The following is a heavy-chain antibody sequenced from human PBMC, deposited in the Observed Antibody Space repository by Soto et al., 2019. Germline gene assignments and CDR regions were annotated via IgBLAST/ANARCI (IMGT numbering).Heavy chain of an antibody. CDR3: VREYRPSWEGYFDP. CDR1: GFTFSSYT. Sequence: QVNLVESGGAEVQPGQSLRLSCAASGFTFSSYTFHWVRQAPGKGLEWVAVVSYDGRQKFHADSVQGRFTISRDNFKNTVNLQMNSLRPEDTAVYFCVREYRPSWEGYFDPWGQGTQVTV. J-gene: IGHJ5*02. D-gene: IGHD1-26*01. V-gene: IGHV3-30*04. CDR2: VSYDGRQK.